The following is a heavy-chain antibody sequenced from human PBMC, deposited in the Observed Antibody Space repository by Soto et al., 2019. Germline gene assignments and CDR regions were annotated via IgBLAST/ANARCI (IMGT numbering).Heavy chain of an antibody. CDR1: GYRFTNDW. CDR3: ARDYCSGTTCYETDY. J-gene: IGHJ4*02. CDR2: IYPGDSDT. Sequence: PGESLKISCKGSGYRFTNDWIGWVRQIPGKGLEWMGIIYPGDSDTRYSPSFQGQVTISADKSINTAYLQWSSLKASDTAMYYCARDYCSGTTCYETDYWGQGTQVTVSS. D-gene: IGHD2-2*01. V-gene: IGHV5-51*01.